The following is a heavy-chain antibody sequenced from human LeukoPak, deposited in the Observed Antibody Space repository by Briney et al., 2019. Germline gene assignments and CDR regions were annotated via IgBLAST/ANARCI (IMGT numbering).Heavy chain of an antibody. CDR3: ARPPINSGYDRPLDY. CDR2: IIPSFGKA. Sequence: ASVKVSCKASGGTFSSYAISWVRQAPGQGLEWMGGIIPSFGKANYAQKFQGRVTITTDESTSTAYMELSSLRPEDTAVYYCARPPINSGYDRPLDYWGQETLLTVSS. CDR1: GGTFSSYA. V-gene: IGHV1-69*05. D-gene: IGHD5-12*01. J-gene: IGHJ4*02.